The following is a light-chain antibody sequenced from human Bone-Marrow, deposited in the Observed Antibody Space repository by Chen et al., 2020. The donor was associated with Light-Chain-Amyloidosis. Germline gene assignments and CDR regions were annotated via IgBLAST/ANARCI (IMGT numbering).Light chain of an antibody. CDR1: QTISSNY. Sequence: EIVFTQSPGTLSLSPGEGANLPCRASQTISSNYLTWYQQKFGQAPRLLIYGSSSRATGIPDRFTGSGSGTDFTLTINRLEPEDFAMYYCQQYGTSPLTFGVGTKVEIK. J-gene: IGKJ4*01. CDR2: GSS. CDR3: QQYGTSPLT. V-gene: IGKV3-20*01.